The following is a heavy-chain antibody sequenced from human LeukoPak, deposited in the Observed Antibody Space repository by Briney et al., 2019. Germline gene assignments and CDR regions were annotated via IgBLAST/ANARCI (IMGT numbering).Heavy chain of an antibody. V-gene: IGHV4-34*01. Sequence: SETLSLTCAVYGGSFSGYYWNWIRQPPGKGLEWIGEINHRGSTSYNPSLKSRVSISVDTSKNQFSLKLSSVTAADTAVYYCARGRTTYDYVWGSHRPPDYWGQGTLVTVSS. D-gene: IGHD3-16*02. CDR1: GGSFSGYY. CDR2: INHRGST. CDR3: ARGRTTYDYVWGSHRPPDY. J-gene: IGHJ4*02.